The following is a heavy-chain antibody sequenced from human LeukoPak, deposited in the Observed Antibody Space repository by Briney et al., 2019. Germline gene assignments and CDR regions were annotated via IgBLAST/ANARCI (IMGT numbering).Heavy chain of an antibody. CDR2: IYYSGST. V-gene: IGHV4-39*01. CDR3: ARPRIIMIVEAFDI. CDR1: GGSISSSSYY. D-gene: IGHD3-22*01. J-gene: IGHJ3*02. Sequence: SETLCLTCTVSGGSISSSSYYWGWIRQPPGKGLEWFGSIYYSGSTYYNPSLKSRVTISVDTSKKQFSLKLSSVTAADTAVYYCARPRIIMIVEAFDIWGQGTMVTVSS.